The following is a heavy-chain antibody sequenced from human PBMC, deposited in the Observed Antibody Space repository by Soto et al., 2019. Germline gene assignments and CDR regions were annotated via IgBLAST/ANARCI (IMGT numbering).Heavy chain of an antibody. CDR1: GGSITSYY. V-gene: IGHV4-4*07. CDR3: ARDPPGYSSGWYSRGNWFDP. CDR2: IYTSGST. Sequence: QVQLQESGPGLVKPSETLSLTCTVSGGSITSYYWSWIRQPAGKGLEWIGRIYTSGSTNYNPSLKSRVTMSVDTSKNQFSLKLSSGTGADAAVYYCARDPPGYSSGWYSRGNWFDPWGKGTLVTVSS. J-gene: IGHJ5*02. D-gene: IGHD6-19*01.